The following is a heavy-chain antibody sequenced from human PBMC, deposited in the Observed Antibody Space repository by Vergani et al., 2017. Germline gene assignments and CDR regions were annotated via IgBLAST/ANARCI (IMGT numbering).Heavy chain of an antibody. CDR2: INPSGGST. V-gene: IGHV1-46*01. CDR3: AGGCSGTSCYERREDWFDP. CDR1: GYTFTSYY. J-gene: IGHJ5*02. Sequence: QVQLVQSGAEVKKPGASVKVSCQASGYTFTSYYIHWVRQAPGQGLEWMGVINPSGGSTNYAQNFQGRVTMTRDTSTSTVFRELSSLRSEDTAVYYCAGGCSGTSCYERREDWFDPWGQGTLVTVSS. D-gene: IGHD2-2*01.